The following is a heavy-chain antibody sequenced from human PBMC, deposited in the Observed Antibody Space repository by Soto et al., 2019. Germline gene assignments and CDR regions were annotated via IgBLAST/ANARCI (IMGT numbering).Heavy chain of an antibody. CDR2: IIPIFGTA. V-gene: IGHV1-69*12. J-gene: IGHJ4*02. CDR3: ARDKRRWLYLDY. CDR1: GGTFSSYA. D-gene: IGHD5-12*01. Sequence: QVQLVQSGAEVKKPGSSVKVSCKASGGTFSSYAISWVRQAPGQGLEWMGGIIPIFGTANYAQKFQGRVTITADESTSTAYMERSSLRAEDTAVYYCARDKRRWLYLDYWGQGTLVTVSS.